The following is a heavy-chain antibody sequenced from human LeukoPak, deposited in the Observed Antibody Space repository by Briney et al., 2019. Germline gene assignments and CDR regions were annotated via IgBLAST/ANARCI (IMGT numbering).Heavy chain of an antibody. J-gene: IGHJ4*02. CDR3: AKIIAVAGPDY. CDR1: GYTFTGYY. V-gene: IGHV1-2*04. D-gene: IGHD6-19*01. CDR2: INPNSGGT. Sequence: ASVKVSCKASGYTFTGYYMHWVRQAPGQGLEWLGWINPNSGGTNYAQKFQGWVTMTRDTSISTAYMELSRLRSDDTAVYYCAKIIAVAGPDYWGQGTLVTVSS.